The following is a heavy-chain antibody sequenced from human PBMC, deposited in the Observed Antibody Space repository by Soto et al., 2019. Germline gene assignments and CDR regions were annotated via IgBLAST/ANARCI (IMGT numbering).Heavy chain of an antibody. D-gene: IGHD3-3*01. CDR2: IDPSDSDA. CDR1: GYNFAGYW. CDR3: SRGGVSTRTFDY. V-gene: IGHV5-51*01. Sequence: GESLKISCKGSGYNFAGYWIAWVRQMPGKGLELMGIIDPSDSDAGYRPSFQGQVTISADKSISSAYLQWSSLRASDTAMYYCSRGGVSTRTFDYWGQGTPVTVSS. J-gene: IGHJ4*02.